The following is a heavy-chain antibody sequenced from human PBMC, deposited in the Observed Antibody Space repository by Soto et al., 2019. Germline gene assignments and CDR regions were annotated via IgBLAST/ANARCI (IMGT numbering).Heavy chain of an antibody. CDR1: GYTFASYY. Sequence: QVELVQSGAEVKKPGASVRVSCKASGYTFASYYMHWVRQAPGQGLEWMGIINPSGGTTSYAQKFQGRVTMTRDTSTRTVYMELSSLRSEDTAVYYCARVEGYCSSTSCHFNWFDPWGQGTLVTVSS. CDR3: ARVEGYCSSTSCHFNWFDP. V-gene: IGHV1-46*01. D-gene: IGHD2-2*01. CDR2: INPSGGTT. J-gene: IGHJ5*02.